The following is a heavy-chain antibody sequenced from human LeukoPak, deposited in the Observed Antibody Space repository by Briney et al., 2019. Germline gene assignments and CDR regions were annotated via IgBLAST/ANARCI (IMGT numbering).Heavy chain of an antibody. CDR3: ARASFCISGGSCYWDY. J-gene: IGHJ4*02. CDR2: IYYSGNT. Sequence: GSLRLSCAASGFTFSSYAMSWIRQPPGKGLEWIGYIYYSGNTNYNPSLKSRVTISVDTSKNQFSLKLTSVTAADTTVYYCARASFCISGGSCYWDYWGQGTLVTVSS. D-gene: IGHD2-15*01. V-gene: IGHV4-59*12. CDR1: GFTFSSYA.